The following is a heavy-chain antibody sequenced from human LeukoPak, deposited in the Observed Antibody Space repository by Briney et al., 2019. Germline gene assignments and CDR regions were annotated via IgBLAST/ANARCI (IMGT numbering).Heavy chain of an antibody. V-gene: IGHV3-30*07. D-gene: IGHD6-13*01. CDR2: ISHDGSNK. Sequence: PEGSLRLSCAASGFIFSSYPMHWVRQAPGLGLQWVAVISHDGSNKFYEDSVKGRFTISRDNSKSTLYLQMNSLRAEDTAVYYCAKPTGIAATSYYFDYWGQGTLVTVSS. J-gene: IGHJ4*02. CDR1: GFIFSSYP. CDR3: AKPTGIAATSYYFDY.